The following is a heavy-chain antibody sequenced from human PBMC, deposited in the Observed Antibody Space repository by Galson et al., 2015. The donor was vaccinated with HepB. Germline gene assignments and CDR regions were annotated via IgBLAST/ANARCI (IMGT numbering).Heavy chain of an antibody. D-gene: IGHD2-2*02. J-gene: IGHJ5*02. CDR3: AKGVYCTRGNCYMVWFEP. V-gene: IGHV3-23*01. CDR1: GFTFSSHA. CDR2: LSAGGGDT. Sequence: SLRLSCAASGFTFSSHAMNWVRQAPGKGLEWVSSLSAGGGDTYYADSVKGRFTISRDNSKNTLYLQMNRLRAEDTAVYYCAKGVYCTRGNCYMVWFEPWGQGTLVTVSS.